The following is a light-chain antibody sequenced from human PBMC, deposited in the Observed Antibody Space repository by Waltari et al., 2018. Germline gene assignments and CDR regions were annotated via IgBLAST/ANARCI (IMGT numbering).Light chain of an antibody. J-gene: IGLJ1*01. CDR1: NIGSKS. V-gene: IGLV3-21*03. CDR2: DDS. CDR3: QVWDSSSDHYV. Sequence: SYVLTQPPSVSVAPGKTARITCGGNNIGSKSVHWYQQKPGQAPVLVVYDDSERPSGIPELFSGSNSGNTATLTISRVEAGDEADYYCQVWDSSSDHYVFGTGTKVTVL.